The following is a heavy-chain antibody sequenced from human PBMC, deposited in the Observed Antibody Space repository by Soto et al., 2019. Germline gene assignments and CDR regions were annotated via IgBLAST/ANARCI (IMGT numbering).Heavy chain of an antibody. CDR2: IIPIFVTA. D-gene: IGHD3-3*01. V-gene: IGHV1-69*13. J-gene: IGHJ5*02. CDR3: ARERGPNYDLWSGYYRRGWFDP. CDR1: GGTFSSYA. Sequence: SVKVSCKASGGTFSSYAISWVRQAPGQGLEWMGGIIPIFVTANYAQKFQGRVTITADESTSTAYMELSSLRSEDTAVYYCARERGPNYDLWSGYYRRGWFDPWSQGTLVTVSS.